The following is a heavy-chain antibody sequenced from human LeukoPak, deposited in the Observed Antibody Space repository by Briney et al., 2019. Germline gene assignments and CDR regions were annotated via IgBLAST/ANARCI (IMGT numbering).Heavy chain of an antibody. Sequence: ASGPALVKPTQTLTLTCTFSGFSLSSSGMCVSWVRQPPGNALEWREGADWDDDQSYSTSLQTRLTIAKDTSKNQVVLTMTNMDTADTATYYCARIRAVASGTYYMFDYWGQGILVTVSS. J-gene: IGHJ4*02. CDR3: ARIRAVASGTYYMFDY. V-gene: IGHV2-70*11. D-gene: IGHD3-10*01. CDR2: ADWDDDQ. CDR1: GFSLSSSGMC.